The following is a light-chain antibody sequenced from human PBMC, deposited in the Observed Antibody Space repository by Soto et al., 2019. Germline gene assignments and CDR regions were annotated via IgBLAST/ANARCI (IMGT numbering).Light chain of an antibody. J-gene: IGKJ4*01. Sequence: EIVLTQSPATLSLSPGERATLSCRASQSVSSYLAWYQQKPGQAPRLLIYDASNRATGIPARFSGSGSGTDFTLTISSLEPEGFAVYYCQQRSNWHRLTFGGGTKVEIK. V-gene: IGKV3-11*01. CDR3: QQRSNWHRLT. CDR1: QSVSSY. CDR2: DAS.